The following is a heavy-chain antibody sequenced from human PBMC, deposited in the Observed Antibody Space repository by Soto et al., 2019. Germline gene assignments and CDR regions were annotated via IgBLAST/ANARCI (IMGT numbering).Heavy chain of an antibody. V-gene: IGHV2-5*02. CDR3: AHRGYSGYDPRSYYFDY. Sequence: QITLKESGPTLVKPTQTLTLTCTFSGFSLSTSGVGVGWIRQPPGKALEWLALIYCDDDKRYSPSLTSRLTITKDTSKNQVVLTMTNMDPVDTATYYCAHRGYSGYDPRSYYFDYGGQGTLVTVSS. CDR2: IYCDDDK. CDR1: GFSLSTSGVG. D-gene: IGHD5-12*01. J-gene: IGHJ4*02.